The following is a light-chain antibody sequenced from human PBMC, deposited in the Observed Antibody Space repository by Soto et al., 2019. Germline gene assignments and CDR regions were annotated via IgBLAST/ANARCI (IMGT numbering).Light chain of an antibody. CDR2: GAS. J-gene: IGKJ1*01. V-gene: IGKV3D-20*02. CDR3: QQCSNWPPKWT. Sequence: EIVLTQSPGTLSLSPGERATLSCRASQSVSSSYLAWYQQKPGQAPRLLIYGASSRATGIPDRFSGSGSGTEFTLTISSLQSEDFAVYYCQQCSNWPPKWTFGQGTKVDIK. CDR1: QSVSSSY.